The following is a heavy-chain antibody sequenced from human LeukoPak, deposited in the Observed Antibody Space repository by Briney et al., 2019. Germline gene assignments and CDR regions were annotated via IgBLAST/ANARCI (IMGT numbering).Heavy chain of an antibody. J-gene: IGHJ4*02. CDR1: GYTFTSYY. Sequence: ASVKVSCKASGYTFTSYYMHWVRQAPGQGLEWMGIINPSGGSTSYAQKFQGRVTMTRDMSTSTVYMELSSLKASDTAMYYCARREDNGDFNYWGQGTLVTVSS. CDR3: ARREDNGDFNY. V-gene: IGHV1-46*01. CDR2: INPSGGST. D-gene: IGHD1-1*01.